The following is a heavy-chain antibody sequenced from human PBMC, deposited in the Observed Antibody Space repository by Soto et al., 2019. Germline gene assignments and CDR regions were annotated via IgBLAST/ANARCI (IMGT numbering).Heavy chain of an antibody. V-gene: IGHV1-24*01. CDR1: GYTLTELS. CDR2: FDPEDGET. Sequence: ASVKVSCKVSGYTLTELSMHWVRQAPGKGLEWMGGFDPEDGETIYAQKFQGGVTMTEDTSTDTAYMELSSLRSEDTAVYYCATDLFSTIFGVVIKLGAFDIWGQGTMVTVSS. CDR3: ATDLFSTIFGVVIKLGAFDI. J-gene: IGHJ3*02. D-gene: IGHD3-3*01.